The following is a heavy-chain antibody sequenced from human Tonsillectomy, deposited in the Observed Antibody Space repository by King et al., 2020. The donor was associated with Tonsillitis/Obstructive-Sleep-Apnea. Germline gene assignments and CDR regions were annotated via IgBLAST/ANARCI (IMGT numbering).Heavy chain of an antibody. J-gene: IGHJ4*02. Sequence: VQLVESGGGLVQPGGSLRLSCAASGFTFSSYAMSWVRQAPGKGLEWVSTISGSYDSTYYADSVKGRFTISRDNSKNTLYLQMNSLRAEDTAVYYCAKTVGSSWYEDWGQGTLVTVSS. D-gene: IGHD6-13*01. CDR1: GFTFSSYA. CDR2: ISGSYDST. V-gene: IGHV3-23*04. CDR3: AKTVGSSWYED.